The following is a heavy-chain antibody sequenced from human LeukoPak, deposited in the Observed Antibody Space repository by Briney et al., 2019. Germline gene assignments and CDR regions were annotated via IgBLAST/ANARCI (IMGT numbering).Heavy chain of an antibody. V-gene: IGHV3-30-3*02. J-gene: IGHJ4*02. CDR3: AKLGVTGRTLHYFDY. Sequence: PGRSLRLSCAASGFTFSSYAMHWVRQASGKGLEWVAVISYDGSNKYYVDSVKGRFTISRDNSKNTLYLQMNSLRAEDTAVYYCAKLGVTGRTLHYFDYWGQGTLVTVSS. D-gene: IGHD3-9*01. CDR2: ISYDGSNK. CDR1: GFTFSSYA.